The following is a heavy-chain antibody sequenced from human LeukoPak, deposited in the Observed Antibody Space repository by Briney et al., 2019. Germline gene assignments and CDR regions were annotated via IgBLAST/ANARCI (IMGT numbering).Heavy chain of an antibody. Sequence: GGSLRLSCVGSGFNFGNYWMTWVRQAPGKGLEWVANINRDGSVKNYVDSVKGRSTISRDKAKSSLFLQANSLRAEDTAVYYCARDLSPADSGHYLDAFDIWGQGTMVTVSS. V-gene: IGHV3-7*01. D-gene: IGHD3-22*01. CDR3: ARDLSPADSGHYLDAFDI. CDR2: INRDGSVK. CDR1: GFNFGNYW. J-gene: IGHJ3*02.